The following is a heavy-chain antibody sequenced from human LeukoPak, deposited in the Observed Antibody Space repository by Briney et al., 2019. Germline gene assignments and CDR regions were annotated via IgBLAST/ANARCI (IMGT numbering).Heavy chain of an antibody. J-gene: IGHJ5*02. V-gene: IGHV4-34*01. Sequence: PSETLSPTCAVYGGYFSGYYWSWIRQPPGKGLEWIGEINHSGSTNYNPSLKSRVTISVDTSKNQFSLKLSSVTAADTAVYYCARGALSSGVTHNWFDPWGQGTLVTVSS. CDR3: ARGALSSGVTHNWFDP. CDR1: GGYFSGYY. D-gene: IGHD4-23*01. CDR2: INHSGST.